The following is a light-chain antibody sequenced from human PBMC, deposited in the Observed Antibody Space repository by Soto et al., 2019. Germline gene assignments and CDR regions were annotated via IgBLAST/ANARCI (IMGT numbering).Light chain of an antibody. Sequence: EIVLTQSPGTLSLSPGERATLSCRTNQTLSDTYLAWYQQNPGQAPRLLIYGASTRVTGVPERFSGSGSGTDFTLTISRLEPEDFAVYYCQQYDSSPVTFGPGTRVEVK. V-gene: IGKV3-20*01. CDR1: QTLSDTY. CDR2: GAS. J-gene: IGKJ1*01. CDR3: QQYDSSPVT.